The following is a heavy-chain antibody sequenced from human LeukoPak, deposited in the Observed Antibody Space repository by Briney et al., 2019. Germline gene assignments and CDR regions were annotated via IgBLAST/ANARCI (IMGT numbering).Heavy chain of an antibody. V-gene: IGHV3-21*01. CDR1: GFTFSSYT. J-gene: IGHJ4*02. Sequence: PGGSLRLSCAASGFTFSSYTMNWVRQAPGKGLEWVSSISSSSSYIYYADSVKGRFTISRDNAKNSLYLQMNSLRAEDTAVYYCARGVDYYGSGSYGYWGQGTVVTVSS. CDR2: ISSSSSYI. CDR3: ARGVDYYGSGSYGY. D-gene: IGHD3-10*01.